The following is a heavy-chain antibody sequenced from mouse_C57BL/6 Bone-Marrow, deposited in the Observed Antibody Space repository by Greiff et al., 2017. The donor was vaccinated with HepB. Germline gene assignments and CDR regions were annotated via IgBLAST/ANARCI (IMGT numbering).Heavy chain of an antibody. Sequence: VQLQQSGAELVRPGPSVKMSCKASGYTFTNYWIGWAKQRPGHGLEWIGDIYPGGGYTNYNEKFKGKATLTADKSTSTAYMQFSSLTSEDSAICYCARKGYDYSFDCWGQGTTLTVSS. CDR2: IYPGGGYT. J-gene: IGHJ2*01. D-gene: IGHD2-4*01. CDR3: ARKGYDYSFDC. CDR1: GYTFTNYW. V-gene: IGHV1-63*01.